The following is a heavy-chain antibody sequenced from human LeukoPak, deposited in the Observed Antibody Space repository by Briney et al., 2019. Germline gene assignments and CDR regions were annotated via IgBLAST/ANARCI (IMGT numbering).Heavy chain of an antibody. V-gene: IGHV3-7*01. D-gene: IGHD3-16*01. J-gene: IGHJ4*02. CDR2: IKQDGSEK. Sequence: PGGSLRLSCAASGFSLSSYWMSWVRQAPGKGLEWVANIKQDGSEKYYVDSVKGRFTISRDNAKNSLYLQMNSLRAEDTAVYYCARDYVFDYWGRGTLVTVSS. CDR3: ARDYVFDY. CDR1: GFSLSSYW.